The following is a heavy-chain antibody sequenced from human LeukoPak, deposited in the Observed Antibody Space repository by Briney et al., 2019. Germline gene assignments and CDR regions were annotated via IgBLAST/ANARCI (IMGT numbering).Heavy chain of an antibody. CDR3: ARDYDSSGYLVN. V-gene: IGHV1-2*02. CDR1: GYTFTGYY. D-gene: IGHD3-22*01. CDR2: INPNSGGT. J-gene: IGHJ4*02. Sequence: ASVKVSCKASGYTFTGYYMHWVRQAPGQGLEWMGWINPNSGGTNYAQKFQGRATMTRDTSISTAYMELSRLRSDDTAVYYCARDYDSSGYLVNWGQGTLVTVSS.